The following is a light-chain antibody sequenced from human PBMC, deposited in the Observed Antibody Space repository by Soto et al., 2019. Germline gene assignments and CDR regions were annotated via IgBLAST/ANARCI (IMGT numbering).Light chain of an antibody. CDR2: DSS. Sequence: EIVLTQSPRSLSLSPGERATLSCRASQSISTSLAWYQQKPCQAPRLLIYDSSNRATGIPARFSGSGSGTDFTLTISSLEPEDFAVYYCQQRSNWPPVTFGGGTKVDIK. J-gene: IGKJ4*01. V-gene: IGKV3-11*01. CDR3: QQRSNWPPVT. CDR1: QSISTS.